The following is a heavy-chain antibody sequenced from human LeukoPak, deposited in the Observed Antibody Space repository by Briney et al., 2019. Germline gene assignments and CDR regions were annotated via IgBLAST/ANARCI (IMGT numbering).Heavy chain of an antibody. CDR3: ARRRGGQWVRNWFDP. CDR1: GGSISSSNW. J-gene: IGHJ5*02. V-gene: IGHV4-4*02. D-gene: IGHD5-12*01. CDR2: IYHSGST. Sequence: SGTLSLTCAVSGGSISSSNWWSWVRQPPGKGLEWIGEIYHSGSTNYNPSLKSRVTISVDKSKNQFSLKLSSVTAADTAVYYCARRRGGQWVRNWFDPWGQGTLVTVSS.